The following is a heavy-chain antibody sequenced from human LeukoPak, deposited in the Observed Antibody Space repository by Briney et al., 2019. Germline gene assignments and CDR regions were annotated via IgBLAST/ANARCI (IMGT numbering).Heavy chain of an antibody. Sequence: SETLSLTCTVPGGSISSYYWSWIRQPPGKGLEWIGYIYYSGSTNYNPSLKSRVTISVDTSKNQFSLKLSSVTAADTAVYYCARQHGAVAAAAFYWGQGTLVTVSS. J-gene: IGHJ4*02. D-gene: IGHD6-13*01. CDR3: ARQHGAVAAAAFY. V-gene: IGHV4-59*08. CDR1: GGSISSYY. CDR2: IYYSGST.